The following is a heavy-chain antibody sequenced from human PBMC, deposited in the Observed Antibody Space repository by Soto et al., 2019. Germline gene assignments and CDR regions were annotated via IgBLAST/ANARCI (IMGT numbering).Heavy chain of an antibody. D-gene: IGHD2-21*02. CDR3: ATTVVTPVLDF. CDR1: GFSFHDAW. J-gene: IGHJ4*02. V-gene: IGHV3-15*07. Sequence: GGSLRLSCAASGFSFHDAWMNWVRQAPGKGLEWVGRIKSKTDGETTDYAAPVKGRFTISRDKSQNTVYLQMNSLRAEDTAVYYCATTVVTPVLDFWGQGT. CDR2: IKSKTDGETT.